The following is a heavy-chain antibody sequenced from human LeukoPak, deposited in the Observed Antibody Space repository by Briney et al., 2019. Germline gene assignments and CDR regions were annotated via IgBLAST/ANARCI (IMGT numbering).Heavy chain of an antibody. D-gene: IGHD3-10*01. Sequence: GASVKVSCKASGYTFTSYDINWVRQATGQGLEWMGWMNPNSGNTGYAQKFQGRVTITRNTSISTAYMELSSLRSEDTAVYYCAWDYYGSGALRYWGQGTLVTVSS. J-gene: IGHJ4*02. V-gene: IGHV1-8*03. CDR1: GYTFTSYD. CDR3: AWDYYGSGALRY. CDR2: MNPNSGNT.